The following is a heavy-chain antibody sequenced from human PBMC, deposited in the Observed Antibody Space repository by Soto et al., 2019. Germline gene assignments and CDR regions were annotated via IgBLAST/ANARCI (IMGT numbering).Heavy chain of an antibody. CDR3: ARERSAAGTGWFDP. J-gene: IGHJ5*02. CDR2: MNPNSGNT. V-gene: IGHV1-8*01. CDR1: GYTFTSYD. D-gene: IGHD6-13*01. Sequence: QVQLVQSGAEVKKPGASVKVSCKASGYTFTSYDINWVRQATGQGLEWMGWMNPNSGNTGYAQKFQGRVTMTRNTSLSTAYMELSSLRSEDTAVYYCARERSAAGTGWFDPWGQGILVTVSS.